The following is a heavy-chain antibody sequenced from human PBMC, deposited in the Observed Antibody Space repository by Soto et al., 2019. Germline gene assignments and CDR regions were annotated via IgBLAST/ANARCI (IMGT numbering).Heavy chain of an antibody. D-gene: IGHD3-10*01. CDR2: IKSKTDGGTT. CDR1: GFTFSNAW. V-gene: IGHV3-15*07. J-gene: IGHJ4*02. Sequence: GGSLRLSCAASGFTFSNAWMNWVRQAPGKGLEWVGRIKSKTDGGTTDYAAPVKGRFTISRDDSKNTLYLQMNSLKTEDTAVYYCTTDFGVLLWFGELLEGTYWGQGTLVTVSS. CDR3: TTDFGVLLWFGELLEGTY.